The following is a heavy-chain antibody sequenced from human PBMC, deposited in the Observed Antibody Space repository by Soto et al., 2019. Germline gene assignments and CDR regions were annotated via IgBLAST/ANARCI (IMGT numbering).Heavy chain of an antibody. CDR1: GGSISSYY. CDR2: IYYSGST. CDR3: ARSVGQFFDY. Sequence: LSLTCTVSGGSISSYYWSWIRQPPGKGLEWIGYIYYSGSTNYNPSLKSRVTISVDTSKNQFSLKLSSVTAADTAVYYCARSVGQFFDYWGQGTLVTVSS. V-gene: IGHV4-59*01. J-gene: IGHJ4*02.